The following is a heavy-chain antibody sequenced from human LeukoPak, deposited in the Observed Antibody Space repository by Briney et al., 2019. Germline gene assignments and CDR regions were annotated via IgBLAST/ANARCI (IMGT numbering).Heavy chain of an antibody. J-gene: IGHJ5*02. D-gene: IGHD2-2*01. CDR1: GFTFTSYW. Sequence: PGGSLRLSCAASGFTFTSYWMHWVRQVPGKGLVRVSRTNADGSGISYADSVKGRFTISRDNAKNTLYLQMSSLRAEDTAVYYCAKDPVVSVGLPSGWFDPWGQGTLVTVSS. V-gene: IGHV3-74*01. CDR3: AKDPVVSVGLPSGWFDP. CDR2: TNADGSGI.